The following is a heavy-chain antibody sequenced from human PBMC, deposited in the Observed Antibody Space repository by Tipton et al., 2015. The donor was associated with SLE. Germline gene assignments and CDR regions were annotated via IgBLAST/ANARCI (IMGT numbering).Heavy chain of an antibody. J-gene: IGHJ4*02. D-gene: IGHD3-16*01. V-gene: IGHV4-39*07. CDR1: GDSLSSGADY. CDR2: IHYNKIT. Sequence: LRLSCTVSGDSLSSGADYWVWIRQPPGEGLEWIGNIHYNKITYYNLSLKSRVTISADTSKNQFSLRLISVTAADTAMYYCARPYVSGTYADYWGQGTLVTVSS. CDR3: ARPYVSGTYADY.